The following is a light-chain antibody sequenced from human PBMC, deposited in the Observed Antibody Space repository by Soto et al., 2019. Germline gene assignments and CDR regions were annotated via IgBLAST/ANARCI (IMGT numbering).Light chain of an antibody. Sequence: ESVLTQSPGTLSLSPGERATLSCRASQSVTSTYLAWYQQKPGQAPRLLIYGASSRATGIPDRFSGSGSGTDFTLTISRLEPEDFAMYYCQQYGSSPRAFGQWTKVEIK. CDR3: QQYGSSPRA. CDR1: QSVTSTY. CDR2: GAS. V-gene: IGKV3-20*01. J-gene: IGKJ1*01.